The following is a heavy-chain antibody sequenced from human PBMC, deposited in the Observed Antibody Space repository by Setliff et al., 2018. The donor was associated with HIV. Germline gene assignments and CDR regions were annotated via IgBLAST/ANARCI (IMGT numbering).Heavy chain of an antibody. CDR1: GFTFDDYA. J-gene: IGHJ4*02. CDR2: INSNGDST. CDR3: ARSLMIGSYLDY. V-gene: IGHV3-64*01. D-gene: IGHD3-22*01. Sequence: GGSLRLSCAASGFTFDDYAMHWVRQAPGKGLEYVSGINSNGDSTYYGNSVKGRFTISRDNSKNTLYLQMGSLRAEDMAVYHCARSLMIGSYLDYWGQGTLVTVSS.